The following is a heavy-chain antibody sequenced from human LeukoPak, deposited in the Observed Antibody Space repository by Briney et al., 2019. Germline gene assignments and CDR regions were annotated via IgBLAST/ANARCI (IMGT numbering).Heavy chain of an antibody. J-gene: IGHJ4*02. CDR3: ARGAQHGNYFDY. D-gene: IGHD1-14*01. V-gene: IGHV4-59*01. CDR2: IYYSGST. CDR1: GGSISSYY. Sequence: KPSETLSLTCTVSGGSISSYYWSWIRQPPGKGLEWIGYIYYSGSTNYNPSLKSRVTISVDTSKNQFSLKLSSVTAADTAVYYCARGAQHGNYFDYWGQGTLITVSS.